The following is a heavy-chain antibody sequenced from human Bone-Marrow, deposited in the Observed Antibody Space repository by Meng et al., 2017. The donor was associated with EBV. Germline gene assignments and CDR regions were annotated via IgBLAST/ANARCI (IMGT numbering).Heavy chain of an antibody. V-gene: IGHV1-69*06. CDR1: GGTFSSYA. CDR2: IIPIFGTA. J-gene: IGHJ4*02. Sequence: QVQLVQAGAEVKKPGSSVKVSCKASGGTFSSYAISWVRQAPGQGLEWMGGIIPIFGTANYAQKFQGRVTVTADKSTSTAYMELSSLRSEDTAVYYCARDTHDYGDLTFFDYWGQGTLVTVSS. CDR3: ARDTHDYGDLTFFDY. D-gene: IGHD4-17*01.